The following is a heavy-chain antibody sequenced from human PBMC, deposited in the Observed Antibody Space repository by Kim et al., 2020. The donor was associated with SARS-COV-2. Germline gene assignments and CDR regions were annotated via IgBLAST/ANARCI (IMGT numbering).Heavy chain of an antibody. CDR2: ISYDGSNK. CDR3: AKDPAVAAAGRFM. V-gene: IGHV3-30*18. Sequence: GGSLRLSCAASGFTFSSYGMHWVRQAPGKGLEWVAVISYDGSNKYYADSVKGRFTISRDNSKNTLYLQMNSLRAEDTAVYYCAKDPAVAAAGRFMWGQGT. J-gene: IGHJ4*02. D-gene: IGHD6-13*01. CDR1: GFTFSSYG.